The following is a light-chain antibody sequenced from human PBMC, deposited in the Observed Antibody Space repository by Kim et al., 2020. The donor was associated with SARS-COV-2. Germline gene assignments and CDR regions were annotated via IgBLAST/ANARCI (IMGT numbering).Light chain of an antibody. CDR2: AAS. CDR3: QQYQT. CDR1: QSVSSNY. J-gene: IGKJ1*01. Sequence: TLSLSPGERATLSCRASQSVSSNYLSWYQQKPGQAPRLLIYAASNRATGIPDRFSGSGSETDFTLTITRLEPEDFAVYFCQQYQTFGQGTKVDIK. V-gene: IGKV3-20*01.